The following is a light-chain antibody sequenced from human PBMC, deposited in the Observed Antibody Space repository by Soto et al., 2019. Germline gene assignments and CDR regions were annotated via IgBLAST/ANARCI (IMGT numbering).Light chain of an antibody. CDR2: GAS. J-gene: IGKJ2*01. CDR3: LQDYNYPYT. CDR1: QAIRND. Sequence: AIQMTQSPSFLSASLGDSVTFTCRASQAIRNDLGWYQQKPGKAPKLLIFGASTLRSGVPSRFSGSGSGTDFTLTISSLQPEDFATYYCLQDYNYPYTFGQGTKLELK. V-gene: IGKV1-6*01.